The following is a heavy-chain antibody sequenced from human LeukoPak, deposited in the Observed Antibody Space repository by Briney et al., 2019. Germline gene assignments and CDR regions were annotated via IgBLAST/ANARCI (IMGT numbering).Heavy chain of an antibody. CDR2: VSYDGSNK. D-gene: IGHD6-19*01. V-gene: IGHV3-30*18. J-gene: IGHJ6*02. Sequence: GGSLRLSCAASGFTFSSYGMHWVRQAPGKGLEWVAVVSYDGSNKYYADSVKGRFTIPRDNSKNTLYLQMNSLRAEDTAVYYCAKDLSSSGWYRRHYYGMDVWGQGTTVTVSS. CDR1: GFTFSSYG. CDR3: AKDLSSSGWYRRHYYGMDV.